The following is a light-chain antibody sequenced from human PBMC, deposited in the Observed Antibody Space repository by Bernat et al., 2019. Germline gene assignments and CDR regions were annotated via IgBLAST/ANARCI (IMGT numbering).Light chain of an antibody. J-gene: IGLJ3*02. Sequence: QPVLTQSSSASASLGSSVKLTCTLSSGYSSYTVAWHRQQPRKAPRYLMKLEGSGSYTKGSGVPDRFSGSSSGADRDLTISNLQSEDEADYYCETWDTNTWVFGGGTKLAVL. CDR2: LEGSGSY. CDR3: ETWDTNTWV. CDR1: SGYSSYT. V-gene: IGLV4-60*03.